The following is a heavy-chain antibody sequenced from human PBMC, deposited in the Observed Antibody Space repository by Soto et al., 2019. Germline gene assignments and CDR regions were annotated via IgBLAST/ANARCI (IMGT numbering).Heavy chain of an antibody. CDR3: ARDKYDYGSGKDGMDV. V-gene: IGHV4-31*03. D-gene: IGHD3-10*01. CDR1: GGSISSGGYY. J-gene: IGHJ6*02. CDR2: IYYSGST. Sequence: SETLSLTCTVSGGSISSGGYYWTWIRQHPGKGLEWIGYIYYSGSTYYNPSLKSRVTISVDTSKNQFSRKLSSVTAADTAVYYCARDKYDYGSGKDGMDVWGQGTTVTVPS.